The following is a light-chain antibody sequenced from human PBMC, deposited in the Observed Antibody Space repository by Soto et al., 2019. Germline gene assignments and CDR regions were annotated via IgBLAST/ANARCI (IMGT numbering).Light chain of an antibody. J-gene: IGKJ1*01. CDR2: AAS. V-gene: IGKV3-20*01. CDR1: QSIYANY. CDR3: QQYGSSPRA. Sequence: EIVLTQSPGTLSLSPGERATLSCRASQSIYANYLAWYQQKPGQAPRLLIYAASSRATGIPDRFSGSGSGTDFTLTISRLEPEDFAVYYCQQYGSSPRAFGLGTKVEIK.